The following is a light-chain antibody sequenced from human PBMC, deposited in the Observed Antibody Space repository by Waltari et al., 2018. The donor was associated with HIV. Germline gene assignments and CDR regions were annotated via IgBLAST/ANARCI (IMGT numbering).Light chain of an antibody. J-gene: IGLJ2*01. CDR2: GNS. CDR3: QSYDSSLSGSDVV. CDR1: SSNIGAGSD. V-gene: IGLV1-40*01. Sequence: QSVVTQPPSVSGAPGPRVTISCTGSSSNIGAGSDVPWYTHLPGTAPKLLIYGNSNRPAGVPDRFSGSKSGTSASLAITGLQAEDEADYYCQSYDSSLSGSDVVFGGGTELTVL.